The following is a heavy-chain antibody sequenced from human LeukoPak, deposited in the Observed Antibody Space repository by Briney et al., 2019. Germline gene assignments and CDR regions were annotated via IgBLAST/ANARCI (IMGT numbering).Heavy chain of an antibody. D-gene: IGHD4-17*01. J-gene: IGHJ4*02. Sequence: GGSLRLSCSASGFTFSSYAMNWVRQAPGKGLEWVAFIRYDGTNKYYADSMKGRFNISRDNFKNTLYLQMNSLRAEDTAVYYCAKDNYYGDYEVTSIFGVDWGQGTLVTVSS. CDR1: GFTFSSYA. CDR2: IRYDGTNK. V-gene: IGHV3-30*02. CDR3: AKDNYYGDYEVTSIFGVD.